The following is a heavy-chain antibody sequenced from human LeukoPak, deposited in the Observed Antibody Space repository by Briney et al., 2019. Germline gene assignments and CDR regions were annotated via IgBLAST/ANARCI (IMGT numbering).Heavy chain of an antibody. D-gene: IGHD3-22*01. Sequence: GASVKVSCKASGYTFTSYYMHWVRQAPGQGLEWMGIINPSGGSTSYAQKFQGRVTMTRDTSTSTVYMELSSLRSEDTAVYYCARVISDSSCYEGTLDYWGQGTLVTVSS. J-gene: IGHJ4*02. CDR1: GYTFTSYY. V-gene: IGHV1-46*01. CDR3: ARVISDSSCYEGTLDY. CDR2: INPSGGST.